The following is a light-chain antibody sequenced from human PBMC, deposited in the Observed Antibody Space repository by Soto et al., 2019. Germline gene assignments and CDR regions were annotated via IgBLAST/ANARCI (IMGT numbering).Light chain of an antibody. Sequence: EIVLTQSPGTLSLSPGERATLSCRASQSVSSSYLAWYQQKPGQAPRLLIYGASSRATGIPDRFSGSGSGTDYTLTISKLEPEDFVVYYCQHYGSSVWTFGQGTKVDIK. CDR1: QSVSSSY. CDR3: QHYGSSVWT. J-gene: IGKJ1*01. V-gene: IGKV3-20*01. CDR2: GAS.